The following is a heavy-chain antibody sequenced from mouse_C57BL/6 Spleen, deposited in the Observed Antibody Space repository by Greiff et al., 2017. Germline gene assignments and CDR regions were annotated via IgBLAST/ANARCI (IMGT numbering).Heavy chain of an antibody. CDR3: ARVGYSNFFDY. J-gene: IGHJ2*01. Sequence: VQLKESGPGLVKPSPSLSLTCSVTGYSITSGYYWNWIRQFPGNKLEWMGYISYDGSNNYNPSLKNRISITRDTSKNQFFLKLNSVTTEDTATYYCARVGYSNFFDYWGQGTTLTVSS. CDR2: ISYDGSN. V-gene: IGHV3-6*01. D-gene: IGHD2-5*01. CDR1: GYSITSGYY.